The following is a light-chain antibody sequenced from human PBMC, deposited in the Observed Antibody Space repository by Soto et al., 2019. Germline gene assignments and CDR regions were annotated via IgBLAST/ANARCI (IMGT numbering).Light chain of an antibody. CDR2: GAS. CDR1: ESVSSN. CDR3: QHYNNWPRT. J-gene: IGKJ1*01. Sequence: EIVMTQSPATLSVSPGERATLSCRASESVSSNLALYQQKPGQAPTLLIYGASTRATGFPARFSGSGSGTEFTLTISSLQAEDFAVYYCQHYNNWPRTFGQGTKVEIK. V-gene: IGKV3-15*01.